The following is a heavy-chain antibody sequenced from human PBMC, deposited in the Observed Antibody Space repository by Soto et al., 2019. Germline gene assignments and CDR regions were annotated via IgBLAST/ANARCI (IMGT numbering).Heavy chain of an antibody. D-gene: IGHD3-10*01. CDR2: ISAYNGTT. V-gene: IGHV1-18*04. Sequence: ASLKVSCNAAGCTCTSYGISWVRQAPGQGLEWMGWISAYNGTTNSEQKLQRTVPMPTATSTSTAYMALRSLRYDDTAVYSCARDPTVRGVILFDYWGQGTLVTVSS. J-gene: IGHJ4*02. CDR1: GCTCTSYG. CDR3: ARDPTVRGVILFDY.